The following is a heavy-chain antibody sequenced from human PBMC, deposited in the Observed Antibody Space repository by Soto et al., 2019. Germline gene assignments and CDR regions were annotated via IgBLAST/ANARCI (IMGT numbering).Heavy chain of an antibody. V-gene: IGHV3-30*18. J-gene: IGHJ6*02. D-gene: IGHD6-19*01. Sequence: LRLSCAASGFTFSSYGMHWVRQAPGKGLEWVAVISYDGSNKYYADSVKGRFTISRDNSKNTLYLQMNSLRAEDTAVYYCAKEVVAVAGYYYYGMDVWGQGTTVTVSS. CDR1: GFTFSSYG. CDR2: ISYDGSNK. CDR3: AKEVVAVAGYYYYGMDV.